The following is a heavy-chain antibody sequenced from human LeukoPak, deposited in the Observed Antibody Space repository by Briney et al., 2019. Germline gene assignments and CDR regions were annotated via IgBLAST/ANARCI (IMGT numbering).Heavy chain of an antibody. V-gene: IGHV3-23*01. Sequence: GGSLRLSCAASGFTFSNYAMTWVRQAPGKGLEWVSVISGSGARTYYADSVKGRFTISRDNSKNTLYLQMSSLRAEDTAVYYCAKVPERYYSDSSGFYSYFDHWGQGTLVTVSS. CDR2: ISGSGART. CDR3: AKVPERYYSDSSGFYSYFDH. D-gene: IGHD3-22*01. CDR1: GFTFSNYA. J-gene: IGHJ4*02.